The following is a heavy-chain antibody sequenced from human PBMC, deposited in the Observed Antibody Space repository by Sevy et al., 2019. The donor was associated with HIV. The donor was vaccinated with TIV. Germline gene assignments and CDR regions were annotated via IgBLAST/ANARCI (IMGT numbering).Heavy chain of an antibody. CDR2: IKHDGSGT. CDR3: ARLPTGLQSFNYLLSTYFDS. Sequence: GGSLRLSCAASGFDFNNHWMSWVRQAPEKGLEWVANIKHDGSGTYYVDSLEGRFTISRDNAKNSLSLQINDLRAEDTAMYYCARLPTGLQSFNYLLSTYFDSWGQGTLVTVSS. J-gene: IGHJ4*02. CDR1: GFDFNNHW. D-gene: IGHD3-9*01. V-gene: IGHV3-7*03.